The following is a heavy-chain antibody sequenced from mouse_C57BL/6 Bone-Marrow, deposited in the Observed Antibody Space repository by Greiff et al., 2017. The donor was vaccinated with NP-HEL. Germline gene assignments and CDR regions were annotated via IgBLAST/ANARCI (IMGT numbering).Heavy chain of an antibody. J-gene: IGHJ3*01. CDR3: TRLRRGGSNYPFAY. CDR2: IDPETGGT. D-gene: IGHD2-5*01. Sequence: QVQLQQSGAELVRPGASVTLSCKASGYTFTDYEMHWVKQTPVHGLEWIGAIDPETGGTAYNQKFKGKAILTADKSSSTAYMELRSLTSEDSAVYYCTRLRRGGSNYPFAYWGQGTLVTVSA. V-gene: IGHV1-15*01. CDR1: GYTFTDYE.